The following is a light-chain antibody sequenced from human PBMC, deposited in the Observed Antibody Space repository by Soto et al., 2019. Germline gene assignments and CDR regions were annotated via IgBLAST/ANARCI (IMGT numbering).Light chain of an antibody. CDR3: QSYDSSNYVV. V-gene: IGLV6-57*02. Sequence: NFMPTQPQSVSESPGQTVTISCTGSSGSIASNYVQWYQQRPGSAPRTVIYEDDRRPSGVPDRFSGSIDSSSNSASLSISGLKTEDEADYYCQSYDSSNYVVFGGGTKLTVL. J-gene: IGLJ2*01. CDR2: EDD. CDR1: SGSIASNY.